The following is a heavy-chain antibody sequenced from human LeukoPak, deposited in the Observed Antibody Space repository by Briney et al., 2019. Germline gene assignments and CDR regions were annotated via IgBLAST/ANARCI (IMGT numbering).Heavy chain of an antibody. V-gene: IGHV3-21*01. J-gene: IGHJ6*03. CDR2: ISSSSSYI. D-gene: IGHD6-6*01. CDR3: ARGDGSVAARPESINYYYYYMDV. Sequence: GGSLRLSCAASGFTFSSYSMNWVRQAPGKGLEWVSSISSSSSYIYYADSVKGRFTFSRDNAKNSLYLQMNSLRAEDTAVYYCARGDGSVAARPESINYYYYYMDVWGKGTTVTVSS. CDR1: GFTFSSYS.